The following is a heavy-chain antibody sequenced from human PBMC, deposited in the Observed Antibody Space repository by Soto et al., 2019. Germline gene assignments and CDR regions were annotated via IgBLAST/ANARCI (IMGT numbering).Heavy chain of an antibody. J-gene: IGHJ6*01. CDR2: IYHSGST. V-gene: IGHV4-30-2*01. Sequence: SETPSLTCSVSGGSISSGGYSWSFIRHPPWKGLECIGYIYHSGSTYYNPSLKSRVTISVDRSKNQFSLKLSSVTAADTAIYYCARDTVKSLTPYHGFYYYGMDVWGQGTTVPVSS. CDR1: GGSISSGGYS. CDR3: ARDTVKSLTPYHGFYYYGMDV. D-gene: IGHD2-2*01.